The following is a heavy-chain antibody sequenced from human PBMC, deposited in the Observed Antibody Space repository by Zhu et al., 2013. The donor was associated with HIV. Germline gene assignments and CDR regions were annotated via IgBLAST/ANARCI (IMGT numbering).Heavy chain of an antibody. CDR3: AREVRSWSPFDH. CDR2: INTDNGDT. J-gene: IGHJ4*02. D-gene: IGHD6-13*01. CDR1: GYTFTNYD. Sequence: QVQLVQSGAEVKKPGASVKVSCKASGYTFTNYDMHWVRQAPGQRLEWMGWINTDNGDTKYSQKFQGRVTITRDTSASTAYMELSSLRSEDTAVYYCAREVRSWSPFDHWGQGTLVTVSS. V-gene: IGHV1-3*04.